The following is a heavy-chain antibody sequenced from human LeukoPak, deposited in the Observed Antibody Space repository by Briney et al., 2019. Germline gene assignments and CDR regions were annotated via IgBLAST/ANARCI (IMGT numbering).Heavy chain of an antibody. V-gene: IGHV4-59*12. D-gene: IGHD3-22*01. Sequence: SETLSLTCTVSGGSISSYYWSWIRQPPGKGLEWIGYIYYSGSTYYNPSLKSRVTISVDTSKNQFSLKLSSVTAADTAVYYCARDSSGYDSSGPPGYYGMDVWGQGTTVTVSS. J-gene: IGHJ6*02. CDR3: ARDSSGYDSSGPPGYYGMDV. CDR1: GGSISSYY. CDR2: IYYSGST.